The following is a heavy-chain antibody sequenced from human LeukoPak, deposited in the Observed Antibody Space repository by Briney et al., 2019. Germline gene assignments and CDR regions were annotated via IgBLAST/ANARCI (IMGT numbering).Heavy chain of an antibody. CDR2: INAGNGNT. J-gene: IGHJ6*02. V-gene: IGHV1-3*01. CDR3: ARGDYYGDYVNAFSYYGMDV. D-gene: IGHD4-17*01. Sequence: ASVTVSFKASGYTFTIYAMHWVRPAPGQRGEWMGWINAGNGNTKCSQKFQGRVTITRDTSASTAYMELSSLRSEDTAVYYCARGDYYGDYVNAFSYYGMDVWGQGTTVTVSS. CDR1: GYTFTIYA.